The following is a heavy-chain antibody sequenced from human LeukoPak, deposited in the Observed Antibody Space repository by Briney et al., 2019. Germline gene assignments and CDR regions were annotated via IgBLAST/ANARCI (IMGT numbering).Heavy chain of an antibody. Sequence: GGSLRLSCAASGFTLTGHTMTWLRQAPGKGLEWVSIIGGRDDRTYYADFVEGRFTISRDNSKNILYLQMSSLRAEYTAVYYCAKDPNPLYDLWSGYKWGQGTLVTVSS. CDR2: IGGRDDRT. CDR1: GFTLTGHT. V-gene: IGHV3-23*01. CDR3: AKDPNPLYDLWSGYK. D-gene: IGHD3-3*01. J-gene: IGHJ4*02.